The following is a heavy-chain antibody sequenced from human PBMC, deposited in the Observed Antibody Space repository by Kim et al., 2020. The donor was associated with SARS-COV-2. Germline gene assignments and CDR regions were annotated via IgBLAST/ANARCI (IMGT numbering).Heavy chain of an antibody. V-gene: IGHV1-3*01. CDR1: GYTFTNYV. CDR3: ARQGVLVRGGQTYYGMDV. D-gene: IGHD3-10*01. CDR2: INAGNGNT. J-gene: IGHJ6*02. Sequence: ASVKVSCKASGYTFTNYVLHWVRQAPGQRLEWMGWINAGNGNTKYSQKFQGRVTTTRDTSASTAYMELSSLRSEDTAVYYCARQGVLVRGGQTYYGMDVWGQGTTVTVSS.